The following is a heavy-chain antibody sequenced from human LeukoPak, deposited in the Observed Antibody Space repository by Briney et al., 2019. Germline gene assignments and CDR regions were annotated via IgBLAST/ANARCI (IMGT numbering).Heavy chain of an antibody. CDR3: ARGTKNWFDP. CDR1: EYTFTGYY. J-gene: IGHJ5*02. Sequence: ASVKVSCKASEYTFTGYYMQWVRQAPGQGLEWMGWMNPNSGNTGYAQKFQGRVTMTTDTSTSTAYMELRSLRSDDTAVYYCARGTKNWFDPWDQGTLVTVSS. CDR2: MNPNSGNT. D-gene: IGHD1-14*01. V-gene: IGHV1-8*02.